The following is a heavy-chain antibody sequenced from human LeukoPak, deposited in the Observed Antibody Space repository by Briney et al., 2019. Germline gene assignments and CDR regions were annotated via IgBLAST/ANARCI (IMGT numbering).Heavy chain of an antibody. J-gene: IGHJ3*01. CDR1: GDSVSSNSAA. CDR2: TYYRSKWYN. D-gene: IGHD3-10*01. V-gene: IGHV6-1*01. CDR3: ARERISMVRGAGDTFDV. Sequence: SQTLSLTCGISGDSVSSNSAAWNWIRQSPSRGLEWLGRTYYRSKWYNDYAVSVKSRITINPDTSKNQFSLQLNSVTPEDTAVYYCARERISMVRGAGDTFDVWGQGTRVTVSS.